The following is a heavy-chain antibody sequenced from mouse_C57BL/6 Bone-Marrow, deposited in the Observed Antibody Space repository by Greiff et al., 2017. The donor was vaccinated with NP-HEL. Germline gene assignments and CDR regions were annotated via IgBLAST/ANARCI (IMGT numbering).Heavy chain of an antibody. Sequence: VQLQQSGPELVKPGASVKISCKASGYSFTGYYMNWVKQSPEKSLEWIGEINPSTGGTTYNQKFKAKATLTVDKSSSTAYRQLKSLTSEDSAVYYCARSDDYYFDYWGQGTTLTVSS. V-gene: IGHV1-42*01. J-gene: IGHJ2*01. CDR3: ARSDDYYFDY. D-gene: IGHD2-4*01. CDR1: GYSFTGYY. CDR2: INPSTGGT.